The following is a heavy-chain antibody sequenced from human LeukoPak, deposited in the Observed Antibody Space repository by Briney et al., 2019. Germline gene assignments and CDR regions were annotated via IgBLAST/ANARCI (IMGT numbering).Heavy chain of an antibody. D-gene: IGHD1-1*01. V-gene: IGHV1-18*01. CDR3: ARTPVPNPSYAFDI. J-gene: IGHJ3*02. CDR1: GYRFTSYG. CDR2: VNTYNQDT. Sequence: GASVKVSCKASGYRFTSYGITWVRLAPGQGLEWMGWVNTYNQDTNFALKFQGRVTMTTDTSTTTAYMKVRSLRSDDTAVYFCARTPVPNPSYAFDIWGQGTLVTVSS.